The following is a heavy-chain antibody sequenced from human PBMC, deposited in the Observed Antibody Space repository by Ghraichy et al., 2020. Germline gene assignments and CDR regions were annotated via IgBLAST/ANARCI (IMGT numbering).Heavy chain of an antibody. Sequence: GESLNISCAASGFTFSNYEMNWVRQAPGKGLEWVSYISSSGSTIYYADSVKGRFTISRDNAKNSLYLQMNSLRAEDTAVYYCARDYFDSSGYHGGGVYWGQGTLVTVSS. CDR2: ISSSGSTI. V-gene: IGHV3-48*03. D-gene: IGHD3-22*01. CDR3: ARDYFDSSGYHGGGVY. J-gene: IGHJ4*02. CDR1: GFTFSNYE.